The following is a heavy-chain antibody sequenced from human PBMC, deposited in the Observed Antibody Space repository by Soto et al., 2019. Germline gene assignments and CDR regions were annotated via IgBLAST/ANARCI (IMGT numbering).Heavy chain of an antibody. CDR1: RFPFSNYA. CDR2: VSAGGDIT. V-gene: IGHV3-23*01. CDR3: ARGDGGGSGSPASYYYSGLDV. J-gene: IGHJ6*02. Sequence: ATLGLSCAASRFPFSNYAMSGVRQAPGKGLEWVSSVSAGGDITYYADSVKGRFTISRDNSNNALFLQMNSLRAEDTALYWCARGDGGGSGSPASYYYSGLDVWGQGTTVTVSS. D-gene: IGHD3-10*01.